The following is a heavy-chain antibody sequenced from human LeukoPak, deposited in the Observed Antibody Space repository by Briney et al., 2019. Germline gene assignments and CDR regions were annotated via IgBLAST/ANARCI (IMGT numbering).Heavy chain of an antibody. CDR2: IYYSGST. Sequence: SETLSLTCTVSGGSISSYYWSWTRQPPGKGLEWIGYIYYSGSTYYNPSLKSRVTISVDTSKNQFSLKLSSVTAADTAVYYCARDCSSTSCYRNLDAFDIWGQGTMVTVSS. V-gene: IGHV4-30-4*08. J-gene: IGHJ3*02. D-gene: IGHD2-2*01. CDR3: ARDCSSTSCYRNLDAFDI. CDR1: GGSISSYY.